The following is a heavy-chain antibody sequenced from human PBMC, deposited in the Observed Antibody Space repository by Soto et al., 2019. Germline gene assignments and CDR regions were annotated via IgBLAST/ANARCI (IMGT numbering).Heavy chain of an antibody. V-gene: IGHV3-23*01. CDR1: GFTFSSFV. CDR2: ISGGGGTT. CDR3: AKDQYCSGGTCYGMDV. D-gene: IGHD2-15*01. Sequence: GGSLRLSCAASGFTFSSFVMSWVRQAPGKGLEWVSTISGGGGTTSYADSVKGRFTISRDSSRNTLYLQMNSLRAEDTAVYFCAKDQYCSGGTCYGMDVWGQGTTVTVSS. J-gene: IGHJ6*02.